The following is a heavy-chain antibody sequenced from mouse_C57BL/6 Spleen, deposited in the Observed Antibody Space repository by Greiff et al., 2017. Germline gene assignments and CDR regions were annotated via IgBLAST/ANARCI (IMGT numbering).Heavy chain of an antibody. D-gene: IGHD3-1*01. CDR1: GYSITSGYY. CDR3: AREGLSNYFDY. V-gene: IGHV3-6*01. Sequence: EVKVEESGPGLVKPSQSLSLTCSVSGYSITSGYYWNWIRQFPGNILEWMGDISYDGSNNYNPSIKNRISITRDTSKNQFFLKLKSVTTEDTATYDCAREGLSNYFDYWGQGTTLTVSS. CDR2: ISYDGSN. J-gene: IGHJ2*01.